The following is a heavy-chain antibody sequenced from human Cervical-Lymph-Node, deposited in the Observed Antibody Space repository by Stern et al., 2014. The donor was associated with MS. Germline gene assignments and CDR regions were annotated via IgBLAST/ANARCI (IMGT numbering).Heavy chain of an antibody. Sequence: VQLVESGAEVKKPGASVKVSCKASGYTFTSYGISWVRQAPGQGLEWMGWISAYNGNTNYAQKLQGRGTMTTDTSTSTTYMELMSLRSDDTAVYYCSRGLLGSENAYDIWGQGTMVTVSS. CDR2: ISAYNGNT. D-gene: IGHD2-15*01. J-gene: IGHJ3*02. CDR1: GYTFTSYG. CDR3: SRGLLGSENAYDI. V-gene: IGHV1-18*01.